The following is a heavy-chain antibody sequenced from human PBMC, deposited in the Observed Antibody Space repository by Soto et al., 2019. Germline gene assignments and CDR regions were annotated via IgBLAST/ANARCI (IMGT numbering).Heavy chain of an antibody. V-gene: IGHV3-30*18. Sequence: GGSLRLSCAASGFTFSSYGMHWVRQAPGKGLEWVAVISYDGSNKYYADSVKGRFTISRDNSKNTLYLQMNSLRAEDTAVYYCAKSARTDSYGMDVWGQGTTVTVS. J-gene: IGHJ6*02. CDR1: GFTFSSYG. CDR2: ISYDGSNK. CDR3: AKSARTDSYGMDV.